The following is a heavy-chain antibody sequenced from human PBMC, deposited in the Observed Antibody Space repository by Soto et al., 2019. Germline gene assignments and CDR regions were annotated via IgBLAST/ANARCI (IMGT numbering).Heavy chain of an antibody. Sequence: EVQLVESGGGLGHRGGSLRLSCAASGFTFSNYEMNWVRQAPGKGLEWVSYISSGGHTRYYADSVKGRFTISRDNAKNSLYLQMNSLRAEDAAIYYCAKNRELYYDGSRAHDSWGQGTLATVSS. D-gene: IGHD3-16*01. V-gene: IGHV3-48*03. J-gene: IGHJ4*02. CDR3: AKNRELYYDGSRAHDS. CDR2: ISSGGHTR. CDR1: GFTFSNYE.